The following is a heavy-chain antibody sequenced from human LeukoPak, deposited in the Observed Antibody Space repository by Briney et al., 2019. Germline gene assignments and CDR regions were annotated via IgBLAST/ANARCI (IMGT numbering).Heavy chain of an antibody. CDR1: GFTFSSYA. CDR2: ISGSGGST. V-gene: IGHV3-23*01. CDR3: ARAYCGGDCYYDAFDI. Sequence: GGSLRLSCAASGFTFSSYAMSWVRQAPGKGLEWVSAISGSGGSTYYADSVKGRFTISRDNSKNTLYLQMNSLRAEDTAVYYCARAYCGGDCYYDAFDIWGQGTMVTVSS. D-gene: IGHD2-21*02. J-gene: IGHJ3*02.